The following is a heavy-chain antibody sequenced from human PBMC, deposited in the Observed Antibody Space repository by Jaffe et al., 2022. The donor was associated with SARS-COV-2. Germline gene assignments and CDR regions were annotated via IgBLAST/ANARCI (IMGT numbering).Heavy chain of an antibody. Sequence: QVQLVQSGAEVKKPGSSVKVSCKASGGTFSSYTISWVRQAPGQGLEWMGRIIPILGIANYAQKFQGRVTITADKSTSTAYMELSSLRSEDTAVYYCARLKVGPTEYFDYWGQGTLVTVSS. V-gene: IGHV1-69*02. D-gene: IGHD1-26*01. CDR3: ARLKVGPTEYFDY. CDR2: IIPILGIA. CDR1: GGTFSSYT. J-gene: IGHJ4*02.